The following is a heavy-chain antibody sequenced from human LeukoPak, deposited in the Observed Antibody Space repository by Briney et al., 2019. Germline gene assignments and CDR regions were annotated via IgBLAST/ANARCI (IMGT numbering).Heavy chain of an antibody. V-gene: IGHV4-4*07. D-gene: IGHD2-15*01. Sequence: SETLSLTCTVSGGSISSYYWSWIRQPAGKGLEWIGRIYTSGSTNYNPSLKSRVTMSVDTSENQFSLKLSSVTAADTAVYYCARQWEGNCSGGSCYISNFDYWGQGTLVTVSS. CDR2: IYTSGST. CDR3: ARQWEGNCSGGSCYISNFDY. J-gene: IGHJ4*02. CDR1: GGSISSYY.